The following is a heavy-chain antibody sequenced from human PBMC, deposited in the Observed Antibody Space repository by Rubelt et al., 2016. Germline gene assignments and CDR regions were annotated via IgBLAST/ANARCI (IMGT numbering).Heavy chain of an antibody. CDR3: ARDDLGYYYDSSGYSGPSGPPGDY. D-gene: IGHD3-22*01. J-gene: IGHJ4*02. CDR2: ISWNSAML. CDR1: GFPFEDCV. V-gene: IGHV3-9*01. Sequence: PGRSLRLSCASSGFPFEDCVMHWVRQVPGKGLEWVSGISWNSAMLQYADSVKGRFTISRDNAKNSLHLQMSSLRAEDTAVYYCARDDLGYYYDSSGYSGPSGPPGDYWGQGTLVTVSS.